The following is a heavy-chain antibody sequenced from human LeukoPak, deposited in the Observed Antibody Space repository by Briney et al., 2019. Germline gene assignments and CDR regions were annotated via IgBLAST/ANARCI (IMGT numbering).Heavy chain of an antibody. V-gene: IGHV4-59*12. CDR2: IYYSGST. CDR1: GGSISSYY. CDR3: ARGGPQWPYYYMDV. J-gene: IGHJ6*03. D-gene: IGHD6-19*01. Sequence: SETLSLTCTVSGGSISSYYWSWIRQPPGKGLEWIGYIYYSGSTNYNPSLKSRVTMSVDTSKNQFSLKLSSVTAADTAVYYCARGGPQWPYYYMDVWGKGTTVTVSS.